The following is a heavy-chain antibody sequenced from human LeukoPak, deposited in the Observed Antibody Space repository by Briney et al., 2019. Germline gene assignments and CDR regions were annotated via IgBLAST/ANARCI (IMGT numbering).Heavy chain of an antibody. D-gene: IGHD1-7*01. CDR2: IIPIFGTA. J-gene: IGHJ6*03. V-gene: IGHV1-69*05. CDR1: GGTFSSYA. Sequence: SVKVSCKASGGTFSSYAISWVRQAPGQGLEWMGGIIPIFGTANYAQKFQGRVTITTDESTSTAYMELSSLRSEDTAVYYCARGPDWNYVGYYYYYMDVWGKGTTVTVSS. CDR3: ARGPDWNYVGYYYYYMDV.